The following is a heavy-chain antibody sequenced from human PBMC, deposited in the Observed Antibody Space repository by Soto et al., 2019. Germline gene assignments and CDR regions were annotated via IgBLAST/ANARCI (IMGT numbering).Heavy chain of an antibody. D-gene: IGHD5-12*01. Sequence: SETLSLTCAAYGASFSDYWWIWIRQPPGKGLEWIGEINHSGSTNYNPSLKSRVTISVDTSKNQFSLKLSSVTAADTAVYYCARRYSGYDFDYWGQGTLVTVSS. J-gene: IGHJ4*02. CDR2: INHSGST. CDR3: ARRYSGYDFDY. V-gene: IGHV4-34*01. CDR1: GASFSDYW.